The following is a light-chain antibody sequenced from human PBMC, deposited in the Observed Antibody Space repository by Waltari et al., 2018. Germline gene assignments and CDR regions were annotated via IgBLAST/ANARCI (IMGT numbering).Light chain of an antibody. J-gene: IGKJ4*01. Sequence: DIVMTQSPDSLAVSLGERATINCKSSQSVLYSSNNKNYLAWYQQKSGQPPKLLIYWASTRESGVPDRFSGSGSGTDFTLTISSLQAEDVAVYYCQQYFGTPPVTFGGGTKVEIK. CDR1: QSVLYSSNNKNY. CDR3: QQYFGTPPVT. V-gene: IGKV4-1*01. CDR2: WAS.